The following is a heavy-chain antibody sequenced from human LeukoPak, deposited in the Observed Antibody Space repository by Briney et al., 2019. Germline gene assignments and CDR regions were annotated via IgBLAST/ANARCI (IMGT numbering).Heavy chain of an antibody. Sequence: PGRSLRLSCAASGFTFSSYGMHWVRQAPDKGLEWVAVISYDGSNKYYADSVKGRFTISRDNSKNTLYLQMNSLRAEDTAVYYCAKAVNSGSYYQRSGHFDYWGQGTLVTVSS. CDR1: GFTFSSYG. D-gene: IGHD1-26*01. V-gene: IGHV3-30*18. CDR2: ISYDGSNK. J-gene: IGHJ4*02. CDR3: AKAVNSGSYYQRSGHFDY.